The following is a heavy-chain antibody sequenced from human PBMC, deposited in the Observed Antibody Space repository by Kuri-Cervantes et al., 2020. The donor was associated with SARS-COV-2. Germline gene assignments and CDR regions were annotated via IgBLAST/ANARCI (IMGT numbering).Heavy chain of an antibody. CDR1: GFTFSSYS. V-gene: IGHV3-21*01. CDR2: ISSSSRYI. Sequence: GESLKISCAASGFTFSSYSMNWVRQAPGKGLEWVSSISSSSRYIYYADSVKGRFTISRDNSKNTLYLQMNSLRAEDTAVYYCARDHYDFWSGYFFDYWGQGTLVTVSS. CDR3: ARDHYDFWSGYFFDY. D-gene: IGHD3-3*01. J-gene: IGHJ4*02.